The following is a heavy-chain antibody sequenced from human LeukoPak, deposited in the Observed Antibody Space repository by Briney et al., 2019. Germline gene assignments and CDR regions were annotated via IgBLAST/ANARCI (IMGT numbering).Heavy chain of an antibody. D-gene: IGHD3-3*01. J-gene: IGHJ4*02. V-gene: IGHV3-21*01. CDR3: ARVGDNYDFAFDY. Sequence: AGGSLRLSCAASGFTFSSFTMNWVRQAPGKGLEWVSSISSGSSYIYYADSVKGRFTISRDNAKNSLFLQMNSLRVEDTARYFCARVGDNYDFAFDYWGQGTLVTVSS. CDR2: ISSGSSYI. CDR1: GFTFSSFT.